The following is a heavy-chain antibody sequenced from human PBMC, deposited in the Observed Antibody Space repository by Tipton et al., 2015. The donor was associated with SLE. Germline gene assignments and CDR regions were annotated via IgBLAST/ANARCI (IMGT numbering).Heavy chain of an antibody. CDR1: GYSISSGYY. CDR2: IYHSGST. V-gene: IGHV4-38-2*01. J-gene: IGHJ4*02. CDR3: ARARTSYFDY. D-gene: IGHD1-14*01. Sequence: TLSLTCAVSGYSISSGYYWGWIRQPPGKGLEWIGSIYHSGSTYYNPSLKSRVTISVDTSKNQFSLKLSSVTAADTAVYYCARARTSYFDYWGQGTLVTVSS.